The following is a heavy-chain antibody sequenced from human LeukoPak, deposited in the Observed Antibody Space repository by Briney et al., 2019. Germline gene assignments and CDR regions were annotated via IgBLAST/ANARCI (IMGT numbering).Heavy chain of an antibody. CDR2: IRYDGSNK. V-gene: IGHV3-30*02. D-gene: IGHD3-9*01. CDR1: GFTFSSYG. Sequence: PGRSLRLSCAASGFTFSSYGMHWVRQAPGKGLEWVAFIRYDGSNKYYADSVKGRFTISRGNSKNTLYLQMNSLRAEDTAVYYCAKGRRWLPGPTYYYYYYMDVWGKGTTVTVSS. J-gene: IGHJ6*03. CDR3: AKGRRWLPGPTYYYYYYMDV.